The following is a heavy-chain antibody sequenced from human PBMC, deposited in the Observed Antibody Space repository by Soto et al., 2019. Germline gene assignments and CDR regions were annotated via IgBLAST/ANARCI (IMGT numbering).Heavy chain of an antibody. V-gene: IGHV1-2*02. CDR1: GYTFTGYY. D-gene: IGHD3-10*01. CDR2: INPNSGGT. J-gene: IGHJ4*02. CDR3: ARVYYYGSGSYYNPLGY. Sequence: ASVKVSCKASGYTFTGYYMHWVRQAPGQGLEWMGWINPNSGGTNYAQKFQGRVTMTRDTSTSTAYMELSSLRSDDTAVYYCARVYYYGSGSYYNPLGYWGQGTLVTVSS.